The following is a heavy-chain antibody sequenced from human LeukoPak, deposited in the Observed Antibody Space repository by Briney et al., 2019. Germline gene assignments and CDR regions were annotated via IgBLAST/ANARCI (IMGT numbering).Heavy chain of an antibody. D-gene: IGHD1-26*01. CDR2: INPNSGGT. J-gene: IGHJ1*01. CDR1: GYTFTGYY. V-gene: IGHV1-2*02. CDR3: ATASGSYYAEYFQH. Sequence: GASVKVSCKASGYTFTGYYMHWVRQAPGQGLEWMGWINPNSGGTNYVQKFQGRVTMTRDTSISTAYMELSRLRSDDTAVYYCATASGSYYAEYFQHWGQGTLVTVSS.